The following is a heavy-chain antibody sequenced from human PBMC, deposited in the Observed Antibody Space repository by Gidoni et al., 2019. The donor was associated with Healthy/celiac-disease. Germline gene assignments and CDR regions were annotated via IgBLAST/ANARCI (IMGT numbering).Heavy chain of an antibody. V-gene: IGHV3-23*01. D-gene: IGHD6-13*01. CDR1: GFTSSCSA. CDR2: ISGSGGST. Sequence: EVQLLESGGGSVQPGGPLRPSCAAPGFTSSCSAMSWVRQAPGKGLEWVSAISGSGGSTYYADSVKGRFTISRDNSKNTLYLQMNSLRAEDTAVYYCAKSYPTYSSSWGVYFQHWGQGTLVTVSS. J-gene: IGHJ1*01. CDR3: AKSYPTYSSSWGVYFQH.